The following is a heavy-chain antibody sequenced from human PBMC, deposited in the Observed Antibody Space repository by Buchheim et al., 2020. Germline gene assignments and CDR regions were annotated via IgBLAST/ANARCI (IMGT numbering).Heavy chain of an antibody. V-gene: IGHV3-7*01. Sequence: EVQLVESGGGLVQPGGSLRLSCAASGFTFSSYWMHWVRQAPGKGLVWVANIKQDGSAKYYVDSVKGRFTISRDNAKNSLYLQMNSLRAEDTAVYYCARDSLRWSQESWYFDLWGRGTL. CDR2: IKQDGSAK. J-gene: IGHJ2*01. CDR1: GFTFSSYW. D-gene: IGHD4-23*01. CDR3: ARDSLRWSQESWYFDL.